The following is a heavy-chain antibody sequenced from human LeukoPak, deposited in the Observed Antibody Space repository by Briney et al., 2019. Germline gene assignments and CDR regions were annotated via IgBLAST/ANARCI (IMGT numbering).Heavy chain of an antibody. D-gene: IGHD2-2*01. CDR3: ARRVAPAAKVFKEVDP. CDR1: GGSISSSSYY. V-gene: IGHV4-39*01. J-gene: IGHJ5*02. Sequence: SETLSLTCTVSGGSISSSSYYWGWIRQPPGKGLEWIGSIYYSGSTYYNPSLKSRVTISVDTSKNQFSLKLSSVTAADTAVYYCARRVAPAAKVFKEVDPWGQGTLVTVSS. CDR2: IYYSGST.